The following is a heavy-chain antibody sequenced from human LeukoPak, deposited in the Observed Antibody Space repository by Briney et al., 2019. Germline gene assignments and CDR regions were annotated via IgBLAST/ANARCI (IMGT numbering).Heavy chain of an antibody. CDR1: VFTFSSYS. J-gene: IGHJ3*02. V-gene: IGHV3-21*01. CDR2: ISSSSSYI. CDR3: ARDEGSRDYGGNPNAFDI. D-gene: IGHD4-23*01. Sequence: GGSLRLSCAASVFTFSSYSMNWVRRAPGKGLECVSSISSSSSYIYYADSVKGRLTISRHNTNHSLYLQMNSLRAEDTAVYSRARDEGSRDYGGNPNAFDIWGQGTMVTVSS.